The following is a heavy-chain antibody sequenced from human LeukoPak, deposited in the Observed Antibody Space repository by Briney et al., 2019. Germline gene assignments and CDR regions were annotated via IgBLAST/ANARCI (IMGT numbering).Heavy chain of an antibody. CDR3: TRVGYIDEGIDY. CDR1: GFTFSHFW. V-gene: IGHV3-7*04. Sequence: GGSLRLSCAASGFTFSHFWMSWVRQAPGKGLEWVANIKQDGSKKSYVDSVKGRFTISRDNAKNSLYLQMNSLRAEDTAIYYCTRVGYIDEGIDYWGQGTLVTVSS. D-gene: IGHD5-24*01. J-gene: IGHJ4*02. CDR2: IKQDGSKK.